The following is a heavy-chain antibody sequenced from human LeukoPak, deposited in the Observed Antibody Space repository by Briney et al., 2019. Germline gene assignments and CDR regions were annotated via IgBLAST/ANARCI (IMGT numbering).Heavy chain of an antibody. Sequence: SVKVSFKASGGTFSSYAISWVRQAPGQGLEWMGRIIPILGIANYAQKFQGRVTITADKSTSTAYMELSSLRSEDTAVYYCAREGCSGGSCYSSGNAFDIWGQGTMVTVSS. CDR1: GGTFSSYA. J-gene: IGHJ3*02. V-gene: IGHV1-69*04. D-gene: IGHD2-15*01. CDR2: IIPILGIA. CDR3: AREGCSGGSCYSSGNAFDI.